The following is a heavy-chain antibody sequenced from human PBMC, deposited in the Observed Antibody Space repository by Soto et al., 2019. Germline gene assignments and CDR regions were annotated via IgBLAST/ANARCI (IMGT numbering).Heavy chain of an antibody. CDR1: GGSTRNYF. J-gene: IGHJ5*02. CDR2: IYYSGTT. D-gene: IGHD3-9*01. V-gene: IGHV4-59*01. CDR3: ARYVNPYDTAVWFDP. Sequence: LLLTCTVSGGSTRNYFWSWILQPPGKGLEWIGCIYYSGTTNYNSSLKSRVTISLDTSKNQFSLRLRSVTAADTAVYYCARYVNPYDTAVWFDPWGQGTLVTVSS.